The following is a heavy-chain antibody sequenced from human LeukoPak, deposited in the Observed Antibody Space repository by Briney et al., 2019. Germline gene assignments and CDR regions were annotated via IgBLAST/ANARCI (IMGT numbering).Heavy chain of an antibody. CDR3: ARAHESGYYDYFDY. CDR2: FDPEDGET. Sequence: GASVKVSCKVSGYTLTELSMHWVRQAPGEGLEWMGGFDPEDGETIYAQKFQGRVTITTDESTSTAYMELSSLRSEDTAVYYCARAHESGYYDYFDYWGQGTLVTVSS. D-gene: IGHD3-22*01. J-gene: IGHJ4*02. V-gene: IGHV1-24*01. CDR1: GYTLTELS.